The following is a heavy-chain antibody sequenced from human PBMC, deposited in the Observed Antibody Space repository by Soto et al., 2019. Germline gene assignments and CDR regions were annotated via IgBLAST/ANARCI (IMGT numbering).Heavy chain of an antibody. D-gene: IGHD3-10*01. CDR1: GFTVSSNY. J-gene: IGHJ6*02. CDR3: ARVRGLYGMDV. V-gene: IGHV3-53*01. CDR2: MYSGGST. Sequence: EVHLVESGGGLMQPGGSLRLSCAASGFTVSSNYMTWVRQAPGKGLEWVSVMYSGGSTYYADSVKGRFTISRDNSKNTLNLEMISLRVEDTAVYYCARVRGLYGMDVWGHWTTVTVSS.